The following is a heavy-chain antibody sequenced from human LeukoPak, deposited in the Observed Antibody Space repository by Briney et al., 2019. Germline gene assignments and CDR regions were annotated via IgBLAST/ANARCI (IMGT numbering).Heavy chain of an antibody. CDR2: ISYDGSNK. J-gene: IGHJ3*02. D-gene: IGHD3-9*01. Sequence: GGSLRLSCAASGFTFSSYAMHWVRQAPGKGLEWVAVISYDGSNKYYADSVKGRFTISRDNSKNTLYLQMNSLRAEDTAVYYCASSAPGKRYAFDIWGQGTMVTVSS. CDR1: GFTFSSYA. CDR3: ASSAPGKRYAFDI. V-gene: IGHV3-30*01.